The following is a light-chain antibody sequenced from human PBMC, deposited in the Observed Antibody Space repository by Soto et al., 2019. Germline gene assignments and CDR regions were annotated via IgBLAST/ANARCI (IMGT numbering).Light chain of an antibody. CDR2: GSS. CDR1: QSIINNY. CDR3: HQYGSTPPYA. J-gene: IGKJ2*01. V-gene: IGKV3-20*01. Sequence: EVVLTQSPGTLSLSPGERATLSCRASQSIINNYLAWYQQRPGQAPRLLIYGSSDRATGIPGRFSGSGSGRDFTLTSSRLESEDVAVYYCHQYGSTPPYAFEQATKV.